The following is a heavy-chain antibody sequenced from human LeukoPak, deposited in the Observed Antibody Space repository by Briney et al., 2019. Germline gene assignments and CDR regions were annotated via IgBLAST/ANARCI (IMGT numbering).Heavy chain of an antibody. J-gene: IGHJ6*02. CDR1: GYTFTGHY. V-gene: IGHV1-2*02. Sequence: ASVKVSCKASGYTFTGHYIHWVRQAPGQGLEWMGWINPNNGGTSYAQKFQGRVSVTRDTSITTAYMELSRLRSDGTALYYCARDRVPFYSSTFKDYYLQYGLDVWGQGTTVTVSS. D-gene: IGHD6-13*01. CDR3: ARDRVPFYSSTFKDYYLQYGLDV. CDR2: INPNNGGT.